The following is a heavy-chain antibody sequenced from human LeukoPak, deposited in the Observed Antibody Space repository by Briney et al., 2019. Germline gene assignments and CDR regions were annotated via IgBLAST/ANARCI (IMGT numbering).Heavy chain of an antibody. CDR2: IYHSGST. V-gene: IGHV4-30-2*01. CDR3: AREVAREGWFDP. D-gene: IGHD5-12*01. Sequence: SQTLSLTCAVSGGSISSGGYSWSWIRQPPGKGLEWIGYIYHSGSTYYNPSLKSRVTISVDRSKNQFSLKLSSVTAADTAVYYRAREVAREGWFDPWGQGTLVTVSS. CDR1: GGSISSGGYS. J-gene: IGHJ5*02.